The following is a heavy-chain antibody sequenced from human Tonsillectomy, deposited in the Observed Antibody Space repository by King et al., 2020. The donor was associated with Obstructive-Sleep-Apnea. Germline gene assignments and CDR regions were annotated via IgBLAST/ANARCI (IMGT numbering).Heavy chain of an antibody. CDR2: ISGYNGKT. CDR1: GFTFTSVG. D-gene: IGHD6-13*01. V-gene: IGHV1-18*01. Sequence: QLVQSGPEVKKPGASVRVSCKTSGFTFTSVGISWVRQAPGQGLEWMGWISGYNGKTNYKQKFQERVTLTTDTSTTTVYMELRSLTSDDTAIYYCARDIRSWTEDYWGQGTLVTVSS. CDR3: ARDIRSWTEDY. J-gene: IGHJ4*02.